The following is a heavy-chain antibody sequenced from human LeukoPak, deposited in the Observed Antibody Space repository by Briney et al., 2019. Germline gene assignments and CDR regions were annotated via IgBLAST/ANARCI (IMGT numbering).Heavy chain of an antibody. CDR2: INEEGSEK. V-gene: IGHV3-7*03. CDR1: GFTFNNYW. D-gene: IGHD2/OR15-2a*01. Sequence: GGSLRLSCAASGFTFNNYWMSWVRQTPGKGLEWVANINEEGSEKYYVDSAKGRFAISRDNAKNSLYLQMNSLRVEDTAVYYCAGKEYLQGVARFWGQGTLVTVSS. CDR3: AGKEYLQGVARF. J-gene: IGHJ4*02.